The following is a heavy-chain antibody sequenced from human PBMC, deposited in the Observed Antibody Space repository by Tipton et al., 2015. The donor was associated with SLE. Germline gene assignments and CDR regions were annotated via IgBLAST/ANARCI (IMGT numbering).Heavy chain of an antibody. Sequence: TLSLTCTVSGGSISGYYWNWIRQPPGKGLEWIGRIYTSGSTNYNPSLKSRVTISVDTSKNQFSLKLSSVTAADTAVYYCAREGVHFWSGSSYYYYYYMDVWGKGTTVTVSS. CDR2: IYTSGST. CDR1: GGSISGYY. V-gene: IGHV4-4*08. D-gene: IGHD3-3*02. J-gene: IGHJ6*03. CDR3: AREGVHFWSGSSYYYYYYMDV.